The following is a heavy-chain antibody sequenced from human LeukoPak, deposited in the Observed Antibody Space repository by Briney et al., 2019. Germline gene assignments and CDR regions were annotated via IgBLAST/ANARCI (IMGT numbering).Heavy chain of an antibody. CDR2: ISSSGSTI. D-gene: IGHD3-22*01. V-gene: IGHV3-48*04. Sequence: PGGSLRLSCAASGFTFSSYSMNWVRQAPGKGLEWVSYISSSGSTIYYADSVKGRFAISRDNAKNSLYLQMNSLRAEDTAVYYCARAVVTYFDYWGRGTLVTVSS. CDR1: GFTFSSYS. CDR3: ARAVVTYFDY. J-gene: IGHJ4*02.